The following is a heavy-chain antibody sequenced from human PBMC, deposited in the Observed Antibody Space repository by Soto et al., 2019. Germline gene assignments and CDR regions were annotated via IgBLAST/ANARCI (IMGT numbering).Heavy chain of an antibody. CDR2: SYYIGST. CDR3: ARCGGSYSLSYFDF. CDR1: GGSISSGGYY. Sequence: PSETLSLTCTVSGGSISSGGYYWSWIRQLPGKGLEWIGYSYYIGSTYYNPSLRSRVTISLDTSKNQFSLNLSSVTAADTAVYFCARCGGSYSLSYFDFWGQGTLVTVSS. J-gene: IGHJ4*02. V-gene: IGHV4-31*03. D-gene: IGHD1-26*01.